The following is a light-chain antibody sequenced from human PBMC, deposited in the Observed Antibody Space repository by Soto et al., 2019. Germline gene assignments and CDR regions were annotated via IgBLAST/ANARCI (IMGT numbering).Light chain of an antibody. Sequence: DIQLTQSPSFLSASVGDRGTITCRASQGISSYLAWFQQKPGRAPNILIYGASTLQSGVPSRFSGRGSGTEFTLTISSLQPDDFATYYCQQYHTYWTFGQGTKVDIK. CDR2: GAS. CDR3: QQYHTYWT. J-gene: IGKJ1*01. V-gene: IGKV1-9*01. CDR1: QGISSY.